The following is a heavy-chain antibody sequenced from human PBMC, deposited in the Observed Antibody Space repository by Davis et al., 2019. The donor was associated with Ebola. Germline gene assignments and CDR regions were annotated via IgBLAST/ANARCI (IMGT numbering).Heavy chain of an antibody. CDR1: GFTFSSYS. D-gene: IGHD3-3*01. CDR3: AREAPDFWSGYSDY. J-gene: IGHJ4*02. CDR2: ISSSSSTI. Sequence: GESLKISCAASGFTFSSYSMNWVRQAPGKGLEWVSYISSSSSTIYYADSVKGRFTISRDNAKNSLYLQMNSLRAEDTAVYYCAREAPDFWSGYSDYWGQGTLVTVSS. V-gene: IGHV3-48*04.